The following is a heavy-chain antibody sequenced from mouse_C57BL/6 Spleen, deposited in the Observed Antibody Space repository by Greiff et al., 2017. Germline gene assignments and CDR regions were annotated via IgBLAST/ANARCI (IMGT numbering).Heavy chain of an antibody. V-gene: IGHV14-2*01. CDR3: ALYYSGSSYVDCDY. D-gene: IGHD1-1*01. J-gene: IGHJ2*01. Sequence: VQLKQSGAELVKPGASVKLSCTASGFNIKDYYMHWVKQRTEQGLEWIGRIDPEDGETKYAPKFQGKATITADTSSNTAYLQLSSLTAEDTAVXYSALYYSGSSYVDCDYWGQGTTLTVSS. CDR1: GFNIKDYY. CDR2: IDPEDGET.